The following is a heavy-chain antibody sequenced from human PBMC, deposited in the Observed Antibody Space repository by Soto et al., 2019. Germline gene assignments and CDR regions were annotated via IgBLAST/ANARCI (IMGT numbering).Heavy chain of an antibody. CDR3: PGEWLHP. J-gene: IGHJ5*02. CDR2: IKSESVGGTT. CDR1: GFSFRNAW. Sequence: EVQLVASGGDLVKPGGSLRLACAGSGFSFRNAWMSWVRQAPGKGPEWIGRIKSESVGGTTDYAAPVKGRFTVSRDGSKNKVYLAMSSLKNEDQAVYYCPGEWLHPWGQGTLVTVSS. D-gene: IGHD2-21*01. V-gene: IGHV3-15*05.